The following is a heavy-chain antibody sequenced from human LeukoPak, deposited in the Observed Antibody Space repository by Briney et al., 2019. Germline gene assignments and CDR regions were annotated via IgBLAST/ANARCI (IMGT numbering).Heavy chain of an antibody. CDR3: ARDTVGAPDY. CDR1: GFTFSSYS. V-gene: IGHV3-48*01. Sequence: GGSLRLSCAASGFTFSSYSMNWVRQAPGKGLEWVSAISGSGGSTYYADSVKGRFTISRDNAKNSLYLQMNSLRAEDTAVYYCARDTVGAPDYWGQGTLVTVSS. CDR2: ISGSGGST. D-gene: IGHD1-26*01. J-gene: IGHJ4*02.